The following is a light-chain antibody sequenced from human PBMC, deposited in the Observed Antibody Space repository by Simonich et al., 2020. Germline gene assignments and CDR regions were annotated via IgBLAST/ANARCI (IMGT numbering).Light chain of an antibody. CDR3: MQSIQLPPIT. J-gene: IGKJ5*01. Sequence: DIVMTQSPLSLPVTPGEPASISCRSSQSLLHSNGYNYLDWYLQKPGQSPQLLIYEDSNRFSGVPERFSGSGSGTDFTLKISRVEAEDVGVYYCMQSIQLPPITFGQGTRLEIK. CDR1: QSLLHSNGYNY. V-gene: IGKV2D-29*02. CDR2: EDS.